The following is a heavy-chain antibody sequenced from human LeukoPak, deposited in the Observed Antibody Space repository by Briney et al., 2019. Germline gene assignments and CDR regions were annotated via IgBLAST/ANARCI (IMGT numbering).Heavy chain of an antibody. CDR3: ARGHWSFDL. J-gene: IGHJ2*01. V-gene: IGHV3-72*01. CDR1: GFSFSDHY. Sequence: GGSLRLSCAASGFSFSDHYMDWVRQAPGEGLEGIDRSGNRAENYATQYAESVRGRFTISRDDSNYSLYLQMNSLKTEDTAIYYCARGHWSFDLWGRGTLVAVSS. CDR2: SGNRAENYAT.